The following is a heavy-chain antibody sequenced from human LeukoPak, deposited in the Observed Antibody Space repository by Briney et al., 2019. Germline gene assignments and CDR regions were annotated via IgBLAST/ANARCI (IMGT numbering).Heavy chain of an antibody. CDR2: INPNSGGT. J-gene: IGHJ4*02. CDR1: GYSFTAYY. CDR3: ARSPHILTGENFDY. V-gene: IGHV1-2*02. D-gene: IGHD3-9*01. Sequence: GASVKVSCKASGYSFTAYYMHWGRQAPGQGLEWMGWINPNSGGTNYAQKFQGKVPMTMDTSNTTAYMEMSRLRSDDTALYYCARSPHILTGENFDYWGQGTLVTVSS.